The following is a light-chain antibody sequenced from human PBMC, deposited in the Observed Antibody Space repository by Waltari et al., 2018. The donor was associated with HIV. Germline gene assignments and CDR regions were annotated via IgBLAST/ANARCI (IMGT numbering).Light chain of an antibody. CDR2: SYG. Sequence: QSVLNQAPSPSGTPGQRVTVPCSGSSSNIGSNAVTWYQQFPGTGPKLLIYSYGKRPSGVPERFSGSKSATSASLAISGLRSEYEADYYCATWDDSLNGWVFGGGTKLTVL. CDR1: SSNIGSNA. V-gene: IGLV1-44*01. J-gene: IGLJ3*02. CDR3: ATWDDSLNGWV.